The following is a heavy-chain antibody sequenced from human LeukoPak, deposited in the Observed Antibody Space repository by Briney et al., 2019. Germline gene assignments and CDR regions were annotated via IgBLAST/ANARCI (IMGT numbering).Heavy chain of an antibody. J-gene: IGHJ4*02. CDR3: ARDSGDYYGSGSHDY. CDR2: IYSGGST. D-gene: IGHD3-10*01. CDR1: GFTVSSNY. V-gene: IGHV3-66*01. Sequence: PGGSLRLSCAASGFTVSSNYMSWVRQAPGKGLEWVSVIYSGGSTYYADSVKGRFTISRDNSKNTLYLQMNSLRAEDTAVYYCARDSGDYYGSGSHDYWGQGTLITVSS.